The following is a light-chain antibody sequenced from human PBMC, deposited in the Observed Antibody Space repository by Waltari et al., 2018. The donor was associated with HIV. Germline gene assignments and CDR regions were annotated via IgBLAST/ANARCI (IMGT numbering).Light chain of an antibody. CDR1: NIGSKS. J-gene: IGLJ3*02. CDR2: DAS. V-gene: IGLV3-21*04. Sequence: SYVLTQPPSVSVAPGTTARTTCGGNNIGSKSGHWYQHKPGQAPVLVIYDASDRPSGIPERFSGSNSGNTATLTISRVEAGDEADYYCQVWDSSSDHPRVFGGGTKLTVL. CDR3: QVWDSSSDHPRV.